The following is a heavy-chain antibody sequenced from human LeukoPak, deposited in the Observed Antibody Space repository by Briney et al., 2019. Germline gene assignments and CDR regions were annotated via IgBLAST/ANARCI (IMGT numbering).Heavy chain of an antibody. D-gene: IGHD1-1*01. CDR1: GYNYSPYW. V-gene: IGHV5-51*01. Sequence: GESLKISCKASGYNYSPYWIGWVRQMPGKGLEWMGITFPGASDTKYSPPFQGLVTMSADRSTKTAYLQWNSLKASDTAMYYCVRHFHPAETTGGYFDLLGRGTLVTVSS. CDR3: VRHFHPAETTGGYFDL. J-gene: IGHJ2*01. CDR2: TFPGASDT.